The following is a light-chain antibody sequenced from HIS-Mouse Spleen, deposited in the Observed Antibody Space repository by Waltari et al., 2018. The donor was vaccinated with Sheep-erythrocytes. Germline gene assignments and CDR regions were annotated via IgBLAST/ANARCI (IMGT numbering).Light chain of an antibody. CDR3: SSYTSSSTWV. CDR2: EVS. V-gene: IGLV2-14*01. CDR1: SSDVGGYNY. Sequence: QSALTQPRSVSGSPGQSVTISCTGTSSDVGGYNYFSWYQQHPGKAPKLMIYEVSNRPSGVSNRFSGSKSCNTASLTISGLQAEDEADYYCSSYTSSSTWVFGGGTKLTVL. J-gene: IGLJ3*02.